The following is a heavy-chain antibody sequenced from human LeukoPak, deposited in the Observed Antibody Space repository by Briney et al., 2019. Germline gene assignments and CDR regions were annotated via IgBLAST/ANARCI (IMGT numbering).Heavy chain of an antibody. CDR2: IYYSGST. V-gene: IGHV4-59*01. J-gene: IGHJ4*02. Sequence: SETLSLTCTVSGGSISSYYWSWIRQPPGKGLEWIGYIYYSGSTNYNPSLKSRVTIPVDTSKNQFSLKLSSVTAADTAVYYCARIRSRSWLTDFDYWGQGTLVTVSS. D-gene: IGHD6-13*01. CDR1: GGSISSYY. CDR3: ARIRSRSWLTDFDY.